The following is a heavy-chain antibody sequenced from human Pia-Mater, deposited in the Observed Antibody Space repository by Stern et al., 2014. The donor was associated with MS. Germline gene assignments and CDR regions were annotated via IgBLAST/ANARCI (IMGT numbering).Heavy chain of an antibody. D-gene: IGHD6-19*01. J-gene: IGHJ6*02. CDR2: IYHSGNT. V-gene: IGHV4-30-2*01. Sequence: QLQLQESGSGLVKPSQTLSLTCAVSGGSISNGGDSWNWIRQPPGRGLGWIGYIYHSGNTLSNPSLNSPGTKSVGRHQNQFSPKRTSVTAADTAVYYCARGRGSGWYFNNYALDVWGQGTTVTVSS. CDR3: ARGRGSGWYFNNYALDV. CDR1: GGSISNGGDS.